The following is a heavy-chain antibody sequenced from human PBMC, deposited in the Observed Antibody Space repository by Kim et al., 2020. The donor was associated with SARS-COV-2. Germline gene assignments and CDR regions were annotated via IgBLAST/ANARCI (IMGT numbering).Heavy chain of an antibody. J-gene: IGHJ4*02. CDR3: ATVRGSDSSRWYSDY. Sequence: GGSLRLSCAASGFSFRSYGMHWVRQAPGKGLEWVAVIWYDGSKKYYVDSVKGRFTASRDNSKNKLYLEMNSLRVEDTAVYYCATVRGSDSSRWYSDYWGQGTLVTVSS. CDR2: IWYDGSKK. D-gene: IGHD6-13*01. V-gene: IGHV3-33*03. CDR1: GFSFRSYG.